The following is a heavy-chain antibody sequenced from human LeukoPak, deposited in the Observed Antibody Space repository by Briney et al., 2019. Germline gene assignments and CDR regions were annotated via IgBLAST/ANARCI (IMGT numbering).Heavy chain of an antibody. D-gene: IGHD3-16*01. CDR2: FDPEDGET. J-gene: IGHJ5*02. CDR1: GYTLTELS. V-gene: IGHV1-24*01. CDR3: ARARSRWGSNTGENWFDP. Sequence: GASVKVSCKVSGYTLTELSMHWVRQAPGKGLEWMGGFDPEDGETIYAQRFQGRVTMTEDTSTDTAYMELSSLRSEDTAVYYCARARSRWGSNTGENWFDPWGQGTLVTVSS.